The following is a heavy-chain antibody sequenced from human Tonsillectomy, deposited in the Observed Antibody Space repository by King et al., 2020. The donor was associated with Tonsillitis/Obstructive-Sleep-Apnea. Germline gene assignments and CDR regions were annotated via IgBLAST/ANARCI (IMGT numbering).Heavy chain of an antibody. CDR2: IKQDGSEK. V-gene: IGHV3-7*01. Sequence: VQLVESGGGLVQSGGSLRLSCAASGFTISSYWMSWVRQAPGKGLEWVANIKQDGSEKHYVDSVKGRFTISRDNAKNSLYLQPNSLRAEDTAVYYCAREGGHGMGFDYWGQGTLVTDSS. D-gene: IGHD3-16*01. CDR3: AREGGHGMGFDY. CDR1: GFTISSYW. J-gene: IGHJ4*02.